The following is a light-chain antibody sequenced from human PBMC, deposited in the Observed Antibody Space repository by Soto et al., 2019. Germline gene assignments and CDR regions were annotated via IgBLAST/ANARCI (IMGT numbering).Light chain of an antibody. CDR1: SSDVGNYNL. Sequence: ALAQRASVSGSPGQSITISCTETSSDVGNYNLVSWYQHHPGKAPKLMIYEVSKRPSGVSNRFSGSKSGDTASLTISGLQAEDEADYYCCSYAGSNYVFGTGTKVTVL. J-gene: IGLJ1*01. CDR3: CSYAGSNYV. V-gene: IGLV2-23*02. CDR2: EVS.